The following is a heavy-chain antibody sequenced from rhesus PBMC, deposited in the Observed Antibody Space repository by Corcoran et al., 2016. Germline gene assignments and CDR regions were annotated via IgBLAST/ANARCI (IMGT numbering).Heavy chain of an antibody. D-gene: IGHD2-21*01. CDR2: SCGSGSGT. V-gene: IGHV4-169*01. J-gene: IGHJ4*01. CDR1: GGSISSSY. CDR3: ARGRGNTVLVGDY. Sequence: QLQLQESGPGLVKPSETLSVTCAVSGGSISSSYWSWIRQAPGKGLEWIGYSCGSGSGTNDSPSLKSRVTRSVDTSKNQLSLKLSSVTTADTAVYYCARGRGNTVLVGDYWGQGVLVTVSS.